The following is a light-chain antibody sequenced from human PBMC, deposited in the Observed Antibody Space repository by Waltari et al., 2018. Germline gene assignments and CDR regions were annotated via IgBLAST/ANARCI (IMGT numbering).Light chain of an antibody. Sequence: SVLTPPPSASGTPGQRVTIPCSGRRSNVGSGLVNWYKQLPRTAPKLLIHSNDQRPSGVPDRFSGSRSGTSASLAISGLQSEDEADYYCAAWDVNLNGVLFGGGTKLTVL. J-gene: IGLJ3*02. CDR2: SND. CDR3: AAWDVNLNGVL. CDR1: RSNVGSGL. V-gene: IGLV1-44*01.